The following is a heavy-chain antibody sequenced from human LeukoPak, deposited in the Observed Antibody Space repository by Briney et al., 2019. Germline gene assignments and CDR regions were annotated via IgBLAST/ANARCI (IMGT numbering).Heavy chain of an antibody. D-gene: IGHD3-16*01. Sequence: TSETLSLTCSVSGGSISSYYWSWIRQPPGKGLEWIGYIYDSGSTNYNPSLKSRVTISVDTSKNQFSLKLSSVTAADTAVYYCATSGGTLGPTNYFAYWGQGTLVTVSS. CDR3: ATSGGTLGPTNYFAY. V-gene: IGHV4-59*12. CDR1: GGSISSYY. CDR2: IYDSGST. J-gene: IGHJ4*02.